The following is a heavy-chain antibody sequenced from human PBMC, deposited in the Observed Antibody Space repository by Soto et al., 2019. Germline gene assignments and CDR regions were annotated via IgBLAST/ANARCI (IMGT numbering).Heavy chain of an antibody. J-gene: IGHJ5*02. CDR2: IYHSGST. CDR3: TANGWFALES. V-gene: IGHV4-4*02. CDR1: GGSISGNNW. Sequence: QVQLQESGPGLVQPSGTLSLTCAVSGGSISGNNWWSWVRQPPGKGLEWIGEIYHSGSTNYNPSLKSRLTISVAKSRNQFSLKLNSVTAADTAVYYCTANGWFALESWGQGTLVTVAS. D-gene: IGHD3-10*01.